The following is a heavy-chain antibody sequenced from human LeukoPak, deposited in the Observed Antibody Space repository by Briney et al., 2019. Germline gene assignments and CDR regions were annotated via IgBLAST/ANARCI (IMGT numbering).Heavy chain of an antibody. V-gene: IGHV3-74*01. CDR1: GFTFSSYW. J-gene: IGHJ4*02. D-gene: IGHD4-17*01. CDR2: IKSDGSNT. Sequence: GGSLRLSCAAYGFTFSSYWMHWVRQAPGKGLVWVSRIKSDGSNTNYADSVKGRFTISRDNAKNTLYLQMNSLRAEDTAVYYCARAILTPGGATVTRYFDYWGQGTLVTVSS. CDR3: ARAILTPGGATVTRYFDY.